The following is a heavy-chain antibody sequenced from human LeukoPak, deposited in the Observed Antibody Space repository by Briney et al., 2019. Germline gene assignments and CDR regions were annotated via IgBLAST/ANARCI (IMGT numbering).Heavy chain of an antibody. Sequence: GGSLRLSCAASGFTFTNYWKHWVRQAPGMGLEWVSRITVDGRTTDYADSVKGRFSISRDNANNMVYLQMNSLRAEDTAVYYCARDPWDYWGQGTLVTVSS. J-gene: IGHJ4*02. CDR1: GFTFTNYW. CDR3: ARDPWDY. V-gene: IGHV3-74*01. CDR2: ITVDGRTT.